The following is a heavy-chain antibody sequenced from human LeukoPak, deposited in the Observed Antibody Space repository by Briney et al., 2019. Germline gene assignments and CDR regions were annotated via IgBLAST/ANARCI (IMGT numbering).Heavy chain of an antibody. J-gene: IGHJ4*02. CDR1: GFTFSSDA. Sequence: PGGSLRLSCAASGFTFSSDAMSWVRQAPGKGLEWVSAISGSGGSTYYADSVKGRFTISRDNSKNTLYLQMNSLRAEDTAVYYCAKTEAYEYSSGRGPFFDYWGRGTLVTASS. CDR3: AKTEAYEYSSGRGPFFDY. D-gene: IGHD6-19*01. CDR2: ISGSGGST. V-gene: IGHV3-23*01.